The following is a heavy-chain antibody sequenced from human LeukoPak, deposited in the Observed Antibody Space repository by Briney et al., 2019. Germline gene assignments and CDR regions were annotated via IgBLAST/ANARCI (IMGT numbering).Heavy chain of an antibody. CDR1: GASIRSGDYY. CDR3: ARLRDGYNIFDY. Sequence: SETLSLTCTVSGASIRSGDYYWSWIRQPPGKGLEWIGYIYYSGSTNYNPSLKSRVTISVDTSKNQFSLKLSSVAAADTAVYYCARLRDGYNIFDYWGQGTLVTVSS. D-gene: IGHD5-24*01. CDR2: IYYSGST. J-gene: IGHJ4*02. V-gene: IGHV4-61*08.